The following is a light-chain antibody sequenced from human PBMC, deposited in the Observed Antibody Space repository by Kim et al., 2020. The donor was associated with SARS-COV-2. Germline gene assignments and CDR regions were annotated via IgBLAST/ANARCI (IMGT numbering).Light chain of an antibody. CDR2: GKN. J-gene: IGLJ2*01. CDR3: NSRDSNDNVV. Sequence: VALGQTVRITCKGDSLRSYYATWYQQKPGQAPILVIYGKNNRPSGIPDRFSGSSSGNTASLTITGTQAGDDADYYCNSRDSNDNVVFGGGTKLTVL. CDR1: SLRSYY. V-gene: IGLV3-19*01.